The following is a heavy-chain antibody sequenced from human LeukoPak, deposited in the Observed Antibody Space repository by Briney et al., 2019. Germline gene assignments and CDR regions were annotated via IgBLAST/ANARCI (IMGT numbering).Heavy chain of an antibody. CDR2: IYYSGST. Sequence: PSETLSLTCTVSGGSISSGGYYWSWIRQHPGKGLEWIGYIYYSGSTYYNPSLKSRVTISVDTSKNQFSLKLSSVTAADTAVYYCAGKRWDSSGLLCYGMDVWGQGTTVTVSS. D-gene: IGHD4-17*01. J-gene: IGHJ6*02. CDR1: GGSISSGGYY. CDR3: AGKRWDSSGLLCYGMDV. V-gene: IGHV4-31*03.